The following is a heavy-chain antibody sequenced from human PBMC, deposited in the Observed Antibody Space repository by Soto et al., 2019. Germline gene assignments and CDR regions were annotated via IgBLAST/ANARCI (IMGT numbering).Heavy chain of an antibody. Sequence: SETLSLTCTVPGGSISSGGYYWSWIRQHPGKGLEWIGYIYYSGSTYYNPSLKSRVTISVDTSKNQFSLKLSSVTAADTAVYYCARVYGSGSLIMDVWGQGTTVTVSS. V-gene: IGHV4-31*03. CDR1: GGSISSGGYY. CDR2: IYYSGST. CDR3: ARVYGSGSLIMDV. J-gene: IGHJ6*02. D-gene: IGHD3-10*01.